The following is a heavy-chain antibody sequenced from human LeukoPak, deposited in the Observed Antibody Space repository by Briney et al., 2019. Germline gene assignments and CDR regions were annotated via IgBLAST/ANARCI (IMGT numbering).Heavy chain of an antibody. Sequence: GGSLRLSCAASGFTFSSYSMNWVRQAPGKGLEWVSSISSSSSYIYYADSVKGRFTISRDNAKNSLYLQMNSLRAEDTAVYYRARDGGRDGYNLGFDYWGQGTPVTVSS. J-gene: IGHJ4*02. CDR3: ARDGGRDGYNLGFDY. CDR2: ISSSSSYI. D-gene: IGHD5-12*01. V-gene: IGHV3-21*01. CDR1: GFTFSSYS.